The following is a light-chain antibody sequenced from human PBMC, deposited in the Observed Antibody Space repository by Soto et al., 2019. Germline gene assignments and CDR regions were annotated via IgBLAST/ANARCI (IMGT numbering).Light chain of an antibody. CDR3: TSYTTANTLA. CDR2: DVN. CDR1: SRDIGAYIY. J-gene: IGLJ2*01. Sequence: QSALTQPASVSGSPGQSITISCTGTSRDIGAYIYVSWFQQYPGRAPKCMIYDVNNRPSGVSNRFSGSKSGNTASLTISGLQAEDEAVYFCTSYTTANTLALGGGTKVTVL. V-gene: IGLV2-14*01.